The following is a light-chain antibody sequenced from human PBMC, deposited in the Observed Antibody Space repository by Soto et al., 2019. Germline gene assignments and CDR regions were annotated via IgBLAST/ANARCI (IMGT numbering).Light chain of an antibody. V-gene: IGKV1-27*01. CDR1: QAIYTY. CDR3: QHYNKAPWT. J-gene: IGKJ1*01. Sequence: IPMTQSPSSLSASVGDRVTITCRASQAIYTYLAWYQHRPGKAPELLIYGASTLQAGVPSRFSGGGSGTHFVLTISSLQPEDVATYYCQHYNKAPWTFGQGTKV. CDR2: GAS.